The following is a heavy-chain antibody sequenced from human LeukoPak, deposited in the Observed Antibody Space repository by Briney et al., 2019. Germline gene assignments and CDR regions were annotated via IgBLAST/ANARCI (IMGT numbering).Heavy chain of an antibody. V-gene: IGHV3-7*01. CDR1: RFSFSSYW. Sequence: GGSLRLSCAASRFSFSSYWMTWVRQAPGKGLEWVANIRQDGSEKYYVDFVKGRFTISRDNAKNSLYLQMNSLRAEDSAMYYCASGGGHNSYYMDVWGKGTTVTVSS. CDR3: ASGGGHNSYYMDV. CDR2: IRQDGSEK. J-gene: IGHJ6*03.